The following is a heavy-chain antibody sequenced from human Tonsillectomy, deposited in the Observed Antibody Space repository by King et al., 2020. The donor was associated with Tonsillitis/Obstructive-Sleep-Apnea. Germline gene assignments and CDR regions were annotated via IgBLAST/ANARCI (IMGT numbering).Heavy chain of an antibody. CDR3: ARLIEYYYYMDV. J-gene: IGHJ6*03. CDR1: GGSVSSDYYS. D-gene: IGHD2-15*01. CDR2: IYYSGST. Sequence: LQLQESGPGLVKPSETLSLTCTVSGGSVSSDYYSWSWIRQPPGKGLEWIGFIYYSGSTHYNPSLQNRVTISVGTSKNQFSLKLNSVTAADTAVYYCARLIEYYYYMDVWGKGTTVTVSS. V-gene: IGHV4-61*01.